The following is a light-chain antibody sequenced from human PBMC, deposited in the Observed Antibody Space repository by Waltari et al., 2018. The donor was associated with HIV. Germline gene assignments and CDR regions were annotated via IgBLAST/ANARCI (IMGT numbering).Light chain of an antibody. J-gene: IGLJ1*01. Sequence: QSALTQTRSVSGSPGQSVTISCTGTSSDVGGYHFVSWYQQHPGKAPKLIIYDVTNRPSGVPDRFTGSKSGDTASLTMSGLQAEDEADYYCCSYAGSKTYVFGTGTKVTVL. CDR1: SSDVGGYHF. CDR3: CSYAGSKTYV. CDR2: DVT. V-gene: IGLV2-11*01.